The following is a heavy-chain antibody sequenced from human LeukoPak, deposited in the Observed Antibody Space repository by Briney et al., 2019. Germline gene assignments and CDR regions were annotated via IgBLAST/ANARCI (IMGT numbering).Heavy chain of an antibody. J-gene: IGHJ2*01. CDR3: ARGSYYYESGGYYNRYFDL. Sequence: ASVKVSCKAPGYSLIGYYMHWVRQAPGQGLEWMGWINPKSAGTNYAQKFQGRVTMTSDTSISTAYMDLSGLRSDDTAVYYCARGSYYYESGGYYNRYFDLWGRGTLVTVSS. CDR1: GYSLIGYY. D-gene: IGHD3-22*01. V-gene: IGHV1-2*02. CDR2: INPKSAGT.